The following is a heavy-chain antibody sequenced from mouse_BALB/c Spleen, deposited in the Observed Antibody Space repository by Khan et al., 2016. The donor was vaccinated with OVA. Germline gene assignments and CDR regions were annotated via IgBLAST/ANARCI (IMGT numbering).Heavy chain of an antibody. D-gene: IGHD1-1*01. CDR3: ARYYFYGSYFDQ. CDR1: GFTFSSFG. CDR2: ISGDSSTI. J-gene: IGHJ2*01. Sequence: EVKLVESGGGLVQPGGSRKLSCVASGFTFSSFGMHWVRQAPEKGLEWVAYISGDSSTIYYTDTVKGRFTISRDNPKNTLFLQMTSLSSEDMAIYYCARYYFYGSYFDQWGQGTTLTVSS. V-gene: IGHV5-17*02.